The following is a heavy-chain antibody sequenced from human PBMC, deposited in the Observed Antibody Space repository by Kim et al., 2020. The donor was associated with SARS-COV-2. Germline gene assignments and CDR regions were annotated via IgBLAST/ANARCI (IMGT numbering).Heavy chain of an antibody. V-gene: IGHV3-23*01. CDR2: IRDNGGST. J-gene: IGHJ1*01. CDR3: AKVSSGSSGWFEYFHH. Sequence: GWSLRLSCAASGFTFNNYAMSWVRQAPGKGLEWVAGIRDNGGSTKYADSVKGRFSISRDNSKNTLYLQMDSLRAEDTAVYYCAKVSSGSSGWFEYFHHWGQGTLVTVSS. CDR1: GFTFNNYA. D-gene: IGHD6-19*01.